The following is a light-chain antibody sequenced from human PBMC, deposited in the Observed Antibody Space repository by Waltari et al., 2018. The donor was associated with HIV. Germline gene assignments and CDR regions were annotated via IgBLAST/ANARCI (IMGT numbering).Light chain of an antibody. CDR3: QTYDSSLSGSVV. V-gene: IGLV1-40*01. Sequence: QSVLTQPPSVSGAPGQTVTISCTGSSSNIGARFDVHWYQQIPGTAPKLLMYGNNRPSGGPDRFAGSKSGTSASLAITGLQAEDEADDYCQTYDSSLSGSVVFGGGTKLTVL. CDR2: GN. CDR1: SSNIGARFD. J-gene: IGLJ2*01.